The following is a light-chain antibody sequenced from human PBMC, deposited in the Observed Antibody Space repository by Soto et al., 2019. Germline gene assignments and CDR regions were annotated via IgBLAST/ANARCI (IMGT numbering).Light chain of an antibody. J-gene: IGLJ2*01. CDR1: GSSIGTNT. CDR3: AAWDGSLNNVL. CDR2: GNN. V-gene: IGLV1-44*01. Sequence: QSALTQPPSASGTPGQRVTISCSGSGSSIGTNTVNWYRQLPGTAPELLIYGNNQRPSGVPDRFSGSKSGTSASLAISGLQSEDEAEYYCAAWDGSLNNVLFGGGTK.